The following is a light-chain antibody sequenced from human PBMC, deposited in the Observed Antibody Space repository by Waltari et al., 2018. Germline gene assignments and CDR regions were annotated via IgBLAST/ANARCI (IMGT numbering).Light chain of an antibody. CDR1: QSISRY. V-gene: IGKV1-39*01. J-gene: IGKJ3*01. Sequence: DIQMTQSPSSLYASVGDRVTITCRASQSISRYLNWYQQKPGKAPKLLIYAASSLQSGVPSRFSGSGSGTDFTITISSLQPEDFATYYCQQSFSTPRTFGPGTKVDIK. CDR3: QQSFSTPRT. CDR2: AAS.